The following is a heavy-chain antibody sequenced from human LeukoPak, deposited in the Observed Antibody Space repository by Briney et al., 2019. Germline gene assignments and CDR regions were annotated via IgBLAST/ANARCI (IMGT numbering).Heavy chain of an antibody. Sequence: ASVTVSCKASGYTFTGYYMHWVRQATGQGLEWMGRINPNSGGTNYAQKFQGRVTMTRDTSISTAYMELSRLRSDDTAVYYCARIPRGGWYKVIDWGQGTLVTVSS. J-gene: IGHJ4*02. CDR3: ARIPRGGWYKVID. V-gene: IGHV1-2*06. D-gene: IGHD6-19*01. CDR1: GYTFTGYY. CDR2: INPNSGGT.